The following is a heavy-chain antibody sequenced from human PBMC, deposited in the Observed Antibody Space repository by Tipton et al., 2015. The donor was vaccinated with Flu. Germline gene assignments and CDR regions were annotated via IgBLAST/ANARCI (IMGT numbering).Heavy chain of an antibody. CDR2: IYHSGST. CDR3: ARSTTVVTQRGYFQH. CDR1: GYSISSGYY. J-gene: IGHJ1*01. D-gene: IGHD4-23*01. V-gene: IGHV4-38-2*01. Sequence: TLSLTCAVSGYSISSGYYWGWIRQPPGKGLGWIGSIYHSGSTYYNPSLKSRVTIPLDTSKNQFSLKLSSVTAADTAVYYCARSTTVVTQRGYFQHWGQGSLVTVSS.